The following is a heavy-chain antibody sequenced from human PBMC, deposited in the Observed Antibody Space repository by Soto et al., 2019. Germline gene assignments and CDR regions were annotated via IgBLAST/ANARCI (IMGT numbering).Heavy chain of an antibody. CDR2: ISSSSSYI. D-gene: IGHD2-2*03. V-gene: IGHV3-21*01. Sequence: PVGSLRLSCAASGLTFSSYSMNWVRQAPGKGLEWVSSISSSSSYIYYADSVKGRFTISRDNAKNSLYLQMNSLRAEDTAVYYCARAGLDIVVVPAAIRYYYYGMHVWGQGTTVTVSS. CDR3: ARAGLDIVVVPAAIRYYYYGMHV. J-gene: IGHJ6*02. CDR1: GLTFSSYS.